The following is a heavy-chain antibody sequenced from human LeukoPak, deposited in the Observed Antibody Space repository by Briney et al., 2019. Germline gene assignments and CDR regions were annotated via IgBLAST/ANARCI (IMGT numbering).Heavy chain of an antibody. V-gene: IGHV4-34*01. D-gene: IGHD3-10*01. CDR2: INHSGST. CDR1: GGSFSGYY. Sequence: PSETLSLTCAVYGGSFSGYYWSWIRQPPGKGLEWIGEINHSGSTNYNPSLKSRVTISVDTSKNQFSLKLSSVTAADTAVYYCARGRSTVVRGAVFDYWGQGTLVTVSS. CDR3: ARGRSTVVRGAVFDY. J-gene: IGHJ4*02.